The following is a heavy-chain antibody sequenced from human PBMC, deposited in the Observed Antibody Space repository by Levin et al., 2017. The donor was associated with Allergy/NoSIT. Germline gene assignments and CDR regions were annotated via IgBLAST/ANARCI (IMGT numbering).Heavy chain of an antibody. J-gene: IGHJ3*02. CDR1: GFTFSDYY. CDR2: VSRSGTYT. V-gene: IGHV3-11*05. Sequence: SCAASGFTFSDYYMAWIRQAPGKGLEGVSYVSRSGTYTNYADSVTGRFTISRDDANSSLYLQMNNLRAGDTGVYFCARGVFSGDAFDIWGQGTRVVVST. D-gene: IGHD3-3*02. CDR3: ARGVFSGDAFDI.